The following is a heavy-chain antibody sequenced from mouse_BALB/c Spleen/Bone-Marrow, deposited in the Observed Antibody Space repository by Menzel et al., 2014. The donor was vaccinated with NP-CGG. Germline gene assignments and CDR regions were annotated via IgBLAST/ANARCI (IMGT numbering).Heavy chain of an antibody. Sequence: EVQLQQSGPELVKPGASVKISCKASGYSFXGYFMNWVKQSHGKSLEWIGRINPYNGDTFYNQKFKGKATLTVDKSSSTAHMELLSLTSEDSAVYYCGSRGNYDEGGYWGQGTSVTVSS. CDR2: INPYNGDT. D-gene: IGHD2-1*01. V-gene: IGHV1-37*01. CDR3: GSRGNYDEGGY. J-gene: IGHJ4*01. CDR1: GYSFXGYF.